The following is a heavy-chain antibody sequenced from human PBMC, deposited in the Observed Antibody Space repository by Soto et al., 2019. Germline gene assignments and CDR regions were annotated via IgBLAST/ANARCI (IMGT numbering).Heavy chain of an antibody. D-gene: IGHD1-26*01. V-gene: IGHV3-33*01. CDR2: IWYDGSNK. Sequence: GGSLRLSCAASRFTFSSYGMHWVRQAPGKGLEWVAVIWYDGSNKYYADSVKGRFTISRDNSKNTLYLQMNSLRAEDTAVYYCARDGSGSYYTPGYFDYWGQGTLVTVSS. CDR3: ARDGSGSYYTPGYFDY. J-gene: IGHJ4*02. CDR1: RFTFSSYG.